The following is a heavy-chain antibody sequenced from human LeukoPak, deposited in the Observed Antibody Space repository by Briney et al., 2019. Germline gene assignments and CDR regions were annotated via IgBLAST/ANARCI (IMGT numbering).Heavy chain of an antibody. CDR2: ISYDGSNK. V-gene: IGHV3-30*04. D-gene: IGHD3-9*01. Sequence: PGRSLRLSCAASGFTFSSYAMHWVRQAPGKGLEWVAVISYDGSNKYYADTVKGRFTISRDNSKNTLYLQMNSLRAEDTAVYYWAVPPYDILTGYYNTPQYGMDVWGKGTTVTVSS. J-gene: IGHJ6*04. CDR3: AVPPYDILTGYYNTPQYGMDV. CDR1: GFTFSSYA.